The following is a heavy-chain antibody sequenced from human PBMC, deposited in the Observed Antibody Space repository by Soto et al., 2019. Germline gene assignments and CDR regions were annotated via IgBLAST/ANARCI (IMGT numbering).Heavy chain of an antibody. CDR3: AGDYGDQDHDY. D-gene: IGHD4-17*01. Sequence: PSETLSLTCTVSGGSISSYYWSWIRQPPGKGLEWIGYIYYSGSTNYNPSLKSRVTISVDTSKNQFSLKLSSVTAADTAVYYCAGDYGDQDHDYWGQGTLVTVSS. V-gene: IGHV4-59*08. CDR1: GGSISSYY. CDR2: IYYSGST. J-gene: IGHJ4*02.